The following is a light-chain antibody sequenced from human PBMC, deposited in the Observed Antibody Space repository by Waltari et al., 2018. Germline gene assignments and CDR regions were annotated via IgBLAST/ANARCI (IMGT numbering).Light chain of an antibody. V-gene: IGKV3-20*01. CDR2: GAS. CDR3: QQYGGSPPYT. CDR1: QSFSSSF. J-gene: IGKJ2*01. Sequence: EIVLTQSPRTLSLSPGDRATLSCSASQSFSSSFLAWYQQKAGRAPRLLIYGASSMATGIPDGFSGGVSGTDFTLTIGRLEPEDFAVYYCQQYGGSPPYTFGQGTKREI.